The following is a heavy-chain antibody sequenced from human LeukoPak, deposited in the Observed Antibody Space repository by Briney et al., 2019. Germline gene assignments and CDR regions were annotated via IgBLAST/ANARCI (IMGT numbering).Heavy chain of an antibody. Sequence: SETLSLTCTVSGGSISSYYRSWIRQPPGKGLEWIGYIYYSGSTNYNPSLKSRVIISVDTSKNQFSLKLSSVTAADTAVYYCARQTGSGLFILPGGQGTLVTVSS. CDR2: IYYSGST. D-gene: IGHD3/OR15-3a*01. V-gene: IGHV4-59*08. J-gene: IGHJ4*02. CDR1: GGSISSYY. CDR3: ARQTGSGLFILP.